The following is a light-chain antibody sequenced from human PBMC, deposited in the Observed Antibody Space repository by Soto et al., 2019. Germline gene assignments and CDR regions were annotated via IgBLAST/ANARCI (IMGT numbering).Light chain of an antibody. V-gene: IGKV3-20*01. CDR2: DAS. Sequence: IVMTQSPATLSVSLGERATLSCRASQSVSSYLAWYQQKPGQAPRLLIYDASSRATGIPDRFSGGGSGTDFTLTISRLEPEDFAVYYCQQFSSYPLTFGGGTKVDIK. CDR3: QQFSSYPLT. J-gene: IGKJ4*01. CDR1: QSVSSY.